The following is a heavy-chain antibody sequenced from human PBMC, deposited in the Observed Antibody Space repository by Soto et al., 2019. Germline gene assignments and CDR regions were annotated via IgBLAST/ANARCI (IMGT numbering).Heavy chain of an antibody. CDR3: ARLAYYYDSSGHAYYYYGMDV. J-gene: IGHJ6*02. D-gene: IGHD3-22*01. V-gene: IGHV4-34*01. CDR2: INHSGST. Sequence: PSETLSLTCAVYGGSFCGYYWSWIRQPPGKGLEWIGEINHSGSTNYNPSLKSRVTISVDTSKNQFSLKLSSVTAADTAVYYCARLAYYYDSSGHAYYYYGMDVWGQGTTVTVSS. CDR1: GGSFCGYY.